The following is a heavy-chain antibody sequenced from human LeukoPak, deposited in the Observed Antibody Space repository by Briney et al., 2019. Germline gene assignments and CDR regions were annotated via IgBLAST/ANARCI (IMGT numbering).Heavy chain of an antibody. D-gene: IGHD1-26*01. V-gene: IGHV3-23*01. CDR3: AKDPLAGGSYFDY. Sequence: GGSLRFYCAASRFTFSSYAMSWVRQGPGKGLEWVSGISGSGGSTYYADSVKGRFTISRDKSKNTLYLQMNSLRAEDTAVYYCAKDPLAGGSYFDYWGQGTLATVSS. J-gene: IGHJ4*02. CDR1: RFTFSSYA. CDR2: ISGSGGST.